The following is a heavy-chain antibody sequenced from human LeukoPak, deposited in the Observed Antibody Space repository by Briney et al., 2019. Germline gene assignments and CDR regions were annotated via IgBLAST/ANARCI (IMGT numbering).Heavy chain of an antibody. Sequence: GGSLRLSCAASGFSFSSFAMTWVRQAPGKGLEWVSSISGGHYPTFNTDSVKGRFTVSRDNSKNTLYLQMNSLRADDTAVYYCTKDPNGDYVGAFDPWGQGTLVTVSS. CDR1: GFSFSSFA. V-gene: IGHV3-23*01. D-gene: IGHD4-17*01. J-gene: IGHJ5*02. CDR2: ISGGHYPT. CDR3: TKDPNGDYVGAFDP.